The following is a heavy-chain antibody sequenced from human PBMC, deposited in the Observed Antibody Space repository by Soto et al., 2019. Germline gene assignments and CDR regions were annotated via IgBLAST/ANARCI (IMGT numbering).Heavy chain of an antibody. J-gene: IGHJ5*02. CDR3: ARILRIAAAGPRVDP. V-gene: IGHV4-28*01. CDR2: IYYSGST. Sequence: PSETLSLTCAVSGYSISSSNWWGWIRQPPGKGLEWIGYIYYSGSTYYNPSLKSRVTMSVDTSKNQFSLKLSSVTAVDTAVYYCARILRIAAAGPRVDPWGQGTLVTVSS. CDR1: GYSISSSNW. D-gene: IGHD6-13*01.